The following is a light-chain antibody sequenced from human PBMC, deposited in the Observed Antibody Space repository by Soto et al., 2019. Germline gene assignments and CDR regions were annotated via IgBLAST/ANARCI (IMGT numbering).Light chain of an antibody. J-gene: IGLJ3*02. Sequence: QAVVTQSPSASASLGASVKLTCTLSSGHSTYAIAWHQQQPEKGPRYLMKVNSDGSHIKGDGIPDRFSGSSSGSERYLTISSLQSEDEADYYCQTWGTAIRVFGGGTKLTVL. V-gene: IGLV4-69*01. CDR2: VNSDGSH. CDR3: QTWGTAIRV. CDR1: SGHSTYA.